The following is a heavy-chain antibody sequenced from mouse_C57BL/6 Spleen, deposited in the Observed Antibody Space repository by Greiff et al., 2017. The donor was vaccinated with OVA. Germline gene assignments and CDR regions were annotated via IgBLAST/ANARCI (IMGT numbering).Heavy chain of an antibody. CDR3: ARWDGNYEDDAMDY. D-gene: IGHD2-1*01. V-gene: IGHV1-4*01. J-gene: IGHJ4*01. Sequence: VKLVESGAELVRPGASVKLSCKASGYTFTSYTMPWVKQRPGQGLEWIGYINPSSGYTKYNQKFKDKATLTADKSSSTAYMQLSSLTSEDSAVYYCARWDGNYEDDAMDYWGQGTSVTVSS. CDR1: GYTFTSYT. CDR2: INPSSGYT.